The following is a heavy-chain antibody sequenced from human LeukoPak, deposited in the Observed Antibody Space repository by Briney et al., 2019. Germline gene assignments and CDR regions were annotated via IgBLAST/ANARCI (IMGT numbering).Heavy chain of an antibody. Sequence: SETLSLTCTVSGGSISSYYWSWIRQPPGKGLEWIGYIYYSGSTNYNPPLKSRVTISVDTSKNQFSLKLSSVTAADTAVYYCARGGSGWYATYYYYGMDVWGQGTTVTVSS. J-gene: IGHJ6*02. CDR3: ARGGSGWYATYYYYGMDV. CDR2: IYYSGST. CDR1: GGSISSYY. D-gene: IGHD6-19*01. V-gene: IGHV4-59*01.